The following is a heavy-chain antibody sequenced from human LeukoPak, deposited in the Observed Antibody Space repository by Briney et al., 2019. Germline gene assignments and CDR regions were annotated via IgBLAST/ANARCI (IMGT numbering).Heavy chain of an antibody. V-gene: IGHV4-39*01. J-gene: IGHJ4*02. CDR3: ARKRQDWVVAPDDY. CDR1: GFTFSSYA. CDR2: IYYSEST. Sequence: GSLRLSCAASGFTFSSYAMSWVRQPPGKGLEWIGSIYYSESTYYNPSLKSRVTISVDTSKNQFSLKLSSVTAADTAVYYCARKRQDWVVAPDDYWGQGTLVTVSS. D-gene: IGHD3/OR15-3a*01.